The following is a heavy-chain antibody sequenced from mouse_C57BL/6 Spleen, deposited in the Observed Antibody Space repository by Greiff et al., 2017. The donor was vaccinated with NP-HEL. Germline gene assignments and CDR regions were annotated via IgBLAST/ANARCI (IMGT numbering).Heavy chain of an antibody. V-gene: IGHV5-17*01. CDR3: ARRLYYDSDGAMDY. CDR2: ISSGSSTT. Sequence: EVMLVESGGGLVKPGGSLKLSCAASGFTFSDYGMHWVRQAPEKGLEWVAYISSGSSTTYYADTVKGRFTISRDNAKNTLFLQMTSLRSEDTAMYYCARRLYYDSDGAMDYWGQGTSVTVSS. J-gene: IGHJ4*01. CDR1: GFTFSDYG. D-gene: IGHD2-4*01.